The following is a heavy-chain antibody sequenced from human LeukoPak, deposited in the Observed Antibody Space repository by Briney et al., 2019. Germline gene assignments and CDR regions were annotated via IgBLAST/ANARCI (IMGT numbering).Heavy chain of an antibody. V-gene: IGHV3-7*03. CDR3: AREDDSSGYYSDAFDI. Sequence: PGGSLRLSCAASGLTGSHNYVSWVRQAPGKGLEWVANIKPDGSEKHYVDSMKGRFTISRDNAKNSLYLQMNSLRAEDTAVYYCAREDDSSGYYSDAFDIWGQETMLTVSS. CDR2: IKPDGSEK. D-gene: IGHD3-22*01. CDR1: GLTGSHNY. J-gene: IGHJ3*02.